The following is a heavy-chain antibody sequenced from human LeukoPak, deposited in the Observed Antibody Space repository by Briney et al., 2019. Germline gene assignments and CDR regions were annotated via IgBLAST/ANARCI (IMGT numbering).Heavy chain of an antibody. Sequence: GGSLRLSCAASGFTFSSYVMHWVRQAPGKGLEWEAVISYDGSNKYDADSVKGRFTISRDNFKNTLYLQMNSLRAEDTAVYYCARAPGAAHNWFDPWGQGTLVTVSS. D-gene: IGHD1-26*01. CDR1: GFTFSSYV. J-gene: IGHJ5*02. V-gene: IGHV3-30*01. CDR3: ARAPGAAHNWFDP. CDR2: ISYDGSNK.